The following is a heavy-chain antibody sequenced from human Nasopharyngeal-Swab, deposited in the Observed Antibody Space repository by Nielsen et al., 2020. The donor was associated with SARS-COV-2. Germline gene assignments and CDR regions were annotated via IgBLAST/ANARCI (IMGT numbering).Heavy chain of an antibody. CDR1: GFSLSNARMG. J-gene: IGHJ6*02. CDR2: IDWDDDK. D-gene: IGHD1-1*01. CDR3: ARMPVQLERPGDYYYYGMDV. Sequence: SGPTLVQPTETLTLTCTVSGFSLSNARMGVSWIRQPPGKALEWLALIDWDDDKYYSTSLKTRLTISKDTSKNQVVLTMTNMDPVDTATYYCARMPVQLERPGDYYYYGMDVWGQGTTVTVSS. V-gene: IGHV2-70*01.